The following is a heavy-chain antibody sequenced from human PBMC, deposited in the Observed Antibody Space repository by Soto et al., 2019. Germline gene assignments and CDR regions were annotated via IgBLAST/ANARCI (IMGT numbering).Heavy chain of an antibody. CDR2: IYPGDSDT. D-gene: IGHD2-2*01. CDR1: GYSFTSYW. CDR3: ARHGCSSTSCYLSVLYYYYYGMDV. J-gene: IGHJ6*02. Sequence: GESRKISCKGSGYSFTSYWIGWVRQMPGKGLEWMGIIYPGDSDTRYSPSFQGQVTISADKSISTAYLQWSSLKASDTAMYYCARHGCSSTSCYLSVLYYYYYGMDVWGQGTTVTVSS. V-gene: IGHV5-51*01.